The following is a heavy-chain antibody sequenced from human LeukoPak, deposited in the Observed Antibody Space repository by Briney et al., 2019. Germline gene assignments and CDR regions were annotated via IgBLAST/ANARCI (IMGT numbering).Heavy chain of an antibody. V-gene: IGHV4-39*07. CDR3: ARGLGYFDY. D-gene: IGHD3-9*01. CDR2: IYYSGST. J-gene: IGHJ4*02. Sequence: KSSETLSLTCTVSGGSISSSSYYWGWIRQPPGKGLEWIGRIYYSGSTDYSPSLKSRVTISVDRSKNQFSLKLSSVTAADTAVYYCARGLGYFDYWGQGTLVTVSS. CDR1: GGSISSSSYY.